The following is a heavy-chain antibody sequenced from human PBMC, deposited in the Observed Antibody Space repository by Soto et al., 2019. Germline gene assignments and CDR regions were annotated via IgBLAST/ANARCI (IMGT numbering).Heavy chain of an antibody. V-gene: IGHV6-1*01. CDR2: TYYRSKWYN. CDR1: GVSVSSNSAA. D-gene: IGHD3-10*01. Sequence: SQSLSLTCAISGVSVSSNSAAWNWIRQSPSRGLEWLGRTYYRSKWYNDYAVSVKSRITINPDTSKNQFSLQVNSVIPEDMAVYYCARESYGSGTYDGMDVWGQGTTVTISS. CDR3: ARESYGSGTYDGMDV. J-gene: IGHJ6*02.